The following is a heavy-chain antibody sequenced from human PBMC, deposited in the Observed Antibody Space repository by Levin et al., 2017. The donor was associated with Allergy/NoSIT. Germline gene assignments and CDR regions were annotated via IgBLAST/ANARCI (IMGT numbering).Heavy chain of an antibody. J-gene: IGHJ4*02. CDR1: GDSVSSKSAA. CDR2: TYYRSKWFN. V-gene: IGHV6-1*01. Sequence: SETLSLTCAISGDSVSSKSAAWHWIRQSPSRGLEWLGRTYYRSKWFNDYAVSVKSRIAINPDTSKNQFSLQLNSVTPEDTAVYYCARSAGHVDYWGQGTLVTVSS. D-gene: IGHD6-13*01. CDR3: ARSAGHVDY.